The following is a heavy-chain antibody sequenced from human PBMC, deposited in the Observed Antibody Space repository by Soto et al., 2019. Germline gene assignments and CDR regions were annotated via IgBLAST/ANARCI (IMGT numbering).Heavy chain of an antibody. J-gene: IGHJ5*02. Sequence: QLQLQESGSGLMKPSQTLSLTCAVSGGSISSGGYSWSWIRQPPGKGLEWIGYIYHSGSTYYNPHLQSRVTISVDRSKNQFSLKLSSVTAADTDVYYCARRASSYYYDSGRCDRWGQGTLVTVSS. CDR2: IYHSGST. V-gene: IGHV4-30-2*01. CDR3: ARRASSYYYDSGRCDR. CDR1: GGSISSGGYS. D-gene: IGHD3-22*01.